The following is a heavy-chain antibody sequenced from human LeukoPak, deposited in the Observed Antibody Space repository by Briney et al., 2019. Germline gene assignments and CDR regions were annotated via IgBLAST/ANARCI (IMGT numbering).Heavy chain of an antibody. J-gene: IGHJ4*02. D-gene: IGHD6-19*01. Sequence: PSETLTLTCAVYGGSFSGYYWSWIRQPPGKGLEWIGEINHSGSTNYNPSLKSRVTISADTSKNQFSLKLSSVTAADTAVYYCASVAGTADYWGQGTLVTVSS. V-gene: IGHV4-34*01. CDR2: INHSGST. CDR3: ASVAGTADY. CDR1: GGSFSGYY.